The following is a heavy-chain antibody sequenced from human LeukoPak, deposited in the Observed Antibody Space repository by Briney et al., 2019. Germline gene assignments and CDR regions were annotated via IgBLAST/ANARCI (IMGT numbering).Heavy chain of an antibody. D-gene: IGHD3-10*01. Sequence: SVTVSCKASGGTFSSYAISWVRQAPGQGLEWMGGIIPIFGTANYAQKFQGRVTITADESTSTAYMELSSLRSEDTAVYYCAREPLSLGARGAIDYWGQGTLVTVSS. J-gene: IGHJ4*02. V-gene: IGHV1-69*13. CDR2: IIPIFGTA. CDR3: AREPLSLGARGAIDY. CDR1: GGTFSSYA.